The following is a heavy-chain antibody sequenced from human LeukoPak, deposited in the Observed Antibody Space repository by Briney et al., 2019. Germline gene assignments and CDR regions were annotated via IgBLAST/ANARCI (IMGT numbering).Heavy chain of an antibody. Sequence: PSETLSLTCTVSGGSISSYYWSWIRQPPGKGLEWIGYIYYSGSTNYNPSLKSRVTISVDTSKNQFSLKLSSVTAADTAVYYCARHRRWGSRTVTPYFDYWGQGTLVTVSS. CDR3: ARHRRWGSRTVTPYFDY. CDR1: GGSISSYY. D-gene: IGHD4-4*01. V-gene: IGHV4-59*08. J-gene: IGHJ4*02. CDR2: IYYSGST.